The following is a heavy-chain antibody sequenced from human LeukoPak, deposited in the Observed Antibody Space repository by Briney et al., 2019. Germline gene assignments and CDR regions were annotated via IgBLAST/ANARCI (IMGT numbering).Heavy chain of an antibody. CDR3: AGSGDILAIKSFDY. D-gene: IGHD5-12*01. V-gene: IGHV1-18*01. Sequence: ASVKVSCKASGYTFTSYGITWVRQAPGQGLEWMGWISAYNGNTNYAQKFQGRVTMTTDTSTSTAYMELRSLRSDDTAVYYCAGSGDILAIKSFDYWGQGTLVTVSS. CDR1: GYTFTSYG. J-gene: IGHJ4*02. CDR2: ISAYNGNT.